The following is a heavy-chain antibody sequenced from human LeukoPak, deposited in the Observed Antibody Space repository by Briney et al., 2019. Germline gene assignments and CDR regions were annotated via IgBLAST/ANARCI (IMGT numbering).Heavy chain of an antibody. Sequence: GGSLRLSCAASGLTFSTYSINWVRQTPGKGLEWISYISSDSRTMYYADSVKGRFTISRDNAKNSVSLQMSSLRVEDTAVYYCVRDVRSLMDVWGQGTTVTVSS. D-gene: IGHD3-10*02. CDR1: GLTFSTYS. J-gene: IGHJ6*02. CDR2: ISSDSRTM. V-gene: IGHV3-48*01. CDR3: VRDVRSLMDV.